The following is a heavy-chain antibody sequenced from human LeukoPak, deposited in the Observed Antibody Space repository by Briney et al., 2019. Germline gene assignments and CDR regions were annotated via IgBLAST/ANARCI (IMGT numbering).Heavy chain of an antibody. D-gene: IGHD6-6*01. Sequence: SETLSLTCTVSGGSIRSYYWSWIRQPPGKGLEWIGYIYYTGSTNYNPSLKSRVTISVDTSKNQFSLKLSSVTAADTAVYYCASASSSYRKGAFDIWGQGTMVTVSS. CDR2: IYYTGST. J-gene: IGHJ3*02. CDR1: GGSIRSYY. V-gene: IGHV4-59*08. CDR3: ASASSSYRKGAFDI.